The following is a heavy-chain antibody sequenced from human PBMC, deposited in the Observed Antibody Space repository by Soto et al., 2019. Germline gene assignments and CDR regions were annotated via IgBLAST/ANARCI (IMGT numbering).Heavy chain of an antibody. CDR2: IYSGGST. V-gene: IGHV3-66*01. D-gene: IGHD3-16*02. Sequence: GGSLRLSCAASGFTVSSNYMSWVRQAPGKGLEWVSVIYSGGSTYYADSVKGRFTISRDNSKNTLYLQMNSLRAEDTAVYYCARAHYDYIWGSYRWYYFDYWGQGTLVTVSS. CDR3: ARAHYDYIWGSYRWYYFDY. CDR1: GFTVSSNY. J-gene: IGHJ4*02.